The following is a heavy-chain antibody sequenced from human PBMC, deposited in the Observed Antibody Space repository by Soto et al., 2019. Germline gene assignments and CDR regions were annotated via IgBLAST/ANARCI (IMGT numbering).Heavy chain of an antibody. V-gene: IGHV3-30-3*01. J-gene: IGHJ4*02. CDR1: GFSFITYS. Sequence: SPMLSCSDSGFSFITYSMYWVRQAPGKGLEWVAVISYDGSNKYYADSVKGRFTIARDNSKNTLYLQMNSLRAVDTAVYYCARDGLLGYFDYWGQGTLVTVSS. CDR2: ISYDGSNK. D-gene: IGHD3-16*01. CDR3: ARDGLLGYFDY.